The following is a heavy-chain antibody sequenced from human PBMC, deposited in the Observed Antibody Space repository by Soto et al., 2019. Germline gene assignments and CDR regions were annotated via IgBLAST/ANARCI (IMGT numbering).Heavy chain of an antibody. CDR3: ASSTYYDFWSGYFS. D-gene: IGHD3-3*01. J-gene: IGHJ5*02. CDR1: GGSISSGGYS. Sequence: SETLSLTCAVSGGSISSGGYSWSWIRQPPGKGLEWIGYIYHSRSTYYNPSLKSRVTISVDRSKNQFSLKLSSVTAADTAVYYCASSTYYDFWSGYFSWGQGTLVTVSS. V-gene: IGHV4-30-2*01. CDR2: IYHSRST.